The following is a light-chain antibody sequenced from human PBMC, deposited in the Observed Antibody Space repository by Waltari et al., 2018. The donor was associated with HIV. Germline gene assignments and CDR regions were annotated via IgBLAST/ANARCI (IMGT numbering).Light chain of an antibody. CDR2: DAS. CDR1: QSVSSY. Sequence: EIVLTQSPATLSLSPGERATLSCRASQSVSSYVAWYQQKPGQAPRLLFYDASNRATGIPARFIASGSGTDFTLTISRLEPEDFAIYYCQQRSDWPLTFGQGTRLEIK. V-gene: IGKV3-11*01. CDR3: QQRSDWPLT. J-gene: IGKJ5*01.